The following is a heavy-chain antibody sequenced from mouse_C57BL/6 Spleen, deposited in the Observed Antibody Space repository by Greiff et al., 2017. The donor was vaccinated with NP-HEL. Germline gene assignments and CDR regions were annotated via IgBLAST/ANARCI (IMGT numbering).Heavy chain of an antibody. V-gene: IGHV5-17*01. J-gene: IGHJ4*01. CDR2: ISSGSSTI. D-gene: IGHD2-4*01. CDR1: GFTFSDYG. CDR3: AKGQGYDYDVPLYYAMDY. Sequence: EVNVVESGGGLVKPGGSLKLSCAASGFTFSDYGMHWVRQAPEKGLEWVAYISSGSSTIYYADTVKGRFTISRDNAKNTLFLQMTSLRSEDTAMYYCAKGQGYDYDVPLYYAMDYWGQGTSVTVSS.